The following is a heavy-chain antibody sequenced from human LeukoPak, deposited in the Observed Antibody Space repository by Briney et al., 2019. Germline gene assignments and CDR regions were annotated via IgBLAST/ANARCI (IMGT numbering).Heavy chain of an antibody. Sequence: AAGTLRLSCAASGFTFDDYAMPWVRQAPGKGLEWVSGISWNSGSIGYADSVKGRFTISRDNAKNSLYLQMNSLRAEDTALYYCAKDITVGSSSYYGMDVWGQGTTVTVSS. CDR2: ISWNSGSI. D-gene: IGHD6-13*01. J-gene: IGHJ6*02. CDR1: GFTFDDYA. V-gene: IGHV3-9*01. CDR3: AKDITVGSSSYYGMDV.